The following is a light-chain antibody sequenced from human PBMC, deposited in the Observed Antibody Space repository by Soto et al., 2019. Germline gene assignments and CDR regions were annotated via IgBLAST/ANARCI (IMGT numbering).Light chain of an antibody. CDR1: QGISSY. CDR2: AAS. V-gene: IGKV1-8*01. CDR3: QQYYSYPT. J-gene: IGKJ1*01. Sequence: AIRMTQSPSSLSASTGDRVTITCRASQGISSYLAWYQQKPGKAPKLLIYAASTLQSGVPSRFGGSGSGTDFTLTISCLQSEDFATYYCQQYYSYPTFGQGTKVDIK.